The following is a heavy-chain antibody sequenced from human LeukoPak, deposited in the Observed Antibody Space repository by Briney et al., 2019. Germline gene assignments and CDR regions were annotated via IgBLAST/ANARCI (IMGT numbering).Heavy chain of an antibody. CDR1: GGSFSGYY. V-gene: IGHV4-34*01. CDR2: INHGGST. J-gene: IGHJ6*04. Sequence: PSETLSLTCAVYGGSFSGYYWSWIRQPPGKGLEWIGEINHGGSTNYNPSLKSRVTISVDTSKNQFSLKLSSVTAADTAVYYCARAIVVVPAAINYYYGMDVWGKGTTVTVSS. D-gene: IGHD2-2*01. CDR3: ARAIVVVPAAINYYYGMDV.